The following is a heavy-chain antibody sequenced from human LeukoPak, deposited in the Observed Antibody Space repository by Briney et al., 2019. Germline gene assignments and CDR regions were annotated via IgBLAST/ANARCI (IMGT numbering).Heavy chain of an antibody. Sequence: ASVKVSCKASGYTFTSYDINWVRQAPGQGLEWMGWINPNSGGTNYAQKFQGRVTMTRDTSISTAYMELSRLRSDDTAVYYCARTALMVYAILDYWGQGTLVTVSS. V-gene: IGHV1-2*02. CDR2: INPNSGGT. J-gene: IGHJ4*02. CDR1: GYTFTSYD. CDR3: ARTALMVYAILDY. D-gene: IGHD2-8*01.